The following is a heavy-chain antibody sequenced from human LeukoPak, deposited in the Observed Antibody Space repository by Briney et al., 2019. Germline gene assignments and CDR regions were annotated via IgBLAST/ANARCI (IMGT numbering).Heavy chain of an antibody. D-gene: IGHD6-6*01. CDR2: IYTSGST. Sequence: SETLSLTCSVSGGSISSGNYYWSWIRQPAGKGLEWIGRIYTSGSTNYIPSLKRRLTMSVDTSKNQFSLKLSSVTAADTAVYYCAMSIVMDADDAFDIWGQGTLVTVSS. V-gene: IGHV4-61*02. CDR3: AMSIVMDADDAFDI. J-gene: IGHJ3*02. CDR1: GGSISSGNYY.